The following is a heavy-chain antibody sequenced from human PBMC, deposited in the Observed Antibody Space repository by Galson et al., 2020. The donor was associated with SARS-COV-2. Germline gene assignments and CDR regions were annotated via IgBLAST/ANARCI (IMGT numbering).Heavy chain of an antibody. CDR3: ARGLRGGPLWFRGCGYLDS. V-gene: IGHV1-18*01. D-gene: IGHD3-10*01. CDR1: GSIFTSFG. CDR2: ISTYNGNT. Sequence: ASVKVSCKASGSIFTSFGISWVRQAPGQGPEWMGWISTYNGNTIYAQRLHARVTMTTDTSTAPAYMDLRSLTSDDTAVYYCARGLRGGPLWFRGCGYLDSWGQGTLVTVAS. J-gene: IGHJ4*02.